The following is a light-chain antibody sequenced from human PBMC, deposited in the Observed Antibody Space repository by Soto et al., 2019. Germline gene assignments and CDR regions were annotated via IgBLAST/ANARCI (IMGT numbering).Light chain of an antibody. CDR3: QQYDSSST. V-gene: IGKV1-5*03. J-gene: IGKJ4*02. CDR2: KAS. CDR1: QNIRSW. Sequence: DIQITQSPSTLSSSVGYRVTSPCLASQNIRSWLAWYQQKPGKAPRLLIYKASSLESGVPSRFSGSGSGTEFTLTISSLQPDDSATYYCQQYDSSSTFGGGTKVDIK.